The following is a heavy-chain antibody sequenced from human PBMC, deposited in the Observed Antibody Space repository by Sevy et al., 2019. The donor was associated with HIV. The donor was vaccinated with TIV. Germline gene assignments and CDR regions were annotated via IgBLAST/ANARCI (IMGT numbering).Heavy chain of an antibody. J-gene: IGHJ6*02. D-gene: IGHD5-12*01. V-gene: IGHV3-15*01. CDR3: ITDPGYRGYDEEVINYYYYGMDV. CDR2: IKSEIDGGAI. Sequence: GGSLRLSCAASGFTFSSAWMSWVRQAPGKGLEWVGRIKSEIDGGAIDYAAPVKGGFSISREDSKNTVYLQMNSLKTEDTAVYYGITDPGYRGYDEEVINYYYYGMDVWGQGTTVTVSS. CDR1: GFTFSSAW.